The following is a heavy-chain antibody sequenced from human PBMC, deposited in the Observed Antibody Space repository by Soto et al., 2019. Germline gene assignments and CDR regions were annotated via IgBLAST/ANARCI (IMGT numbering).Heavy chain of an antibody. Sequence: EVKLVESGGGLVQPGRSLRLSCMASGLTFEEYAIHWVRQAPGKGLEWVSGITWNGGNKVYANSVKGRFTISRDNAKNSLFLQMDNLGPEDTALYFCAREMRGRTFSDYWGQGALVTVSS. CDR3: AREMRGRTFSDY. CDR2: ITWNGGNK. V-gene: IGHV3-9*01. D-gene: IGHD3-10*01. J-gene: IGHJ4*02. CDR1: GLTFEEYA.